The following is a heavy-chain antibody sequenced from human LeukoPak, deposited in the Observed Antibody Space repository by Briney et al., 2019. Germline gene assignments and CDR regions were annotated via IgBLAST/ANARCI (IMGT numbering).Heavy chain of an antibody. CDR1: GGTFSSYA. V-gene: IGHV1-69*04. CDR2: IIPILGIA. J-gene: IGHJ5*02. CDR3: ARDLGAYYYGSGSLAWFDP. Sequence: SVKVSSKASGGTFSSYAISWVRQAPGQGLEWMGRIIPILGIANYAQKFQGRVTITADKSTSTAYMELSSLRSEDTAVYYCARDLGAYYYGSGSLAWFDPWGQGTLVTVSS. D-gene: IGHD3-10*01.